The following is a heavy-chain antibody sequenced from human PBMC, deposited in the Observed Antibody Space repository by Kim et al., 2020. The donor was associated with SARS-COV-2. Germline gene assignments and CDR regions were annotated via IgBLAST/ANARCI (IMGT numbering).Heavy chain of an antibody. J-gene: IGHJ4*02. CDR3: ARGGYSSY. CDR2: SAST. D-gene: IGHD3-22*01. Sequence: SASTYYHPSLKSRVTISVDTSKNQFSLKLSSVPAADTGVYYCARGGYSSYWGQGTLVTVSS. V-gene: IGHV4-31*02.